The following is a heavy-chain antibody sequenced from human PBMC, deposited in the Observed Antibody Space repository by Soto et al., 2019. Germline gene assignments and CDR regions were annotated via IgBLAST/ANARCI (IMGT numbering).Heavy chain of an antibody. Sequence: EVQLVESGGGLVKPGGSLRLSCVVSGLTFRDAWVNWVRQAPGEGLEWVGRIRGTTNGGTTDYAAPVKGRVTISRDDSKNTVYLQSNSLKVEDTAMYHCTTDLKWSGGDYWGQGTLVSVSS. CDR3: TTDLKWSGGDY. V-gene: IGHV3-15*07. CDR2: IRGTTNGGTT. D-gene: IGHD3-10*01. J-gene: IGHJ4*02. CDR1: GLTFRDAW.